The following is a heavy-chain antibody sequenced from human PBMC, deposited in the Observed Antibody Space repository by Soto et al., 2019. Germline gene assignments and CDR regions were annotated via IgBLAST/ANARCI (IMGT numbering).Heavy chain of an antibody. CDR2: ISSSSSYT. CDR1: GFTFSDYY. D-gene: IGHD3-10*01. V-gene: IGHV3-11*05. J-gene: IGHJ4*02. Sequence: QVQLVESGGGLVKPGGSLRLSCAASGFTFSDYYMSWIRQAPGKGLEWVSYISSSSSYTNYADSVKGRFTISRDNAKNSLYLQMNSLRAEDTAVYYCARDRDYYGSGSTPFDYWGQGTLVTVSS. CDR3: ARDRDYYGSGSTPFDY.